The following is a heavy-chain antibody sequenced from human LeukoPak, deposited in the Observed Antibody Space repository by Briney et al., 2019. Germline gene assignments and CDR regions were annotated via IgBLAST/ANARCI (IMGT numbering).Heavy chain of an antibody. CDR1: GFTVSSNY. D-gene: IGHD4-23*01. CDR3: ARISVVTPGYFDY. CDR2: IFSGGST. J-gene: IGHJ4*02. V-gene: IGHV3-53*01. Sequence: GGSLRPSCAACGFTVSSNYMSWVRQAPGKGLEWVSVIFSGGSTFYADSVKGRFTISRDNSKNTLYLQMNSLRAEDTAVYYCARISVVTPGYFDYWGQGTLVTVSS.